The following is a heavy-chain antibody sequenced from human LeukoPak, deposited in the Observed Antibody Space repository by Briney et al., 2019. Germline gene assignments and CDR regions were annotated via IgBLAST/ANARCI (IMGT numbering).Heavy chain of an antibody. D-gene: IGHD3-22*01. CDR1: GFTFRSYG. J-gene: IGHJ4*02. CDR3: AKVPLYYYDSSGYYPRLRNYFDY. Sequence: GGSLRLSCAASGFTFRSYGMSWVRQAPGKGLEWVSAISGSGGSTYYADSVKGRFTISRDNSKNTLYLQMNSLRAEDTAVYYCAKVPLYYYDSSGYYPRLRNYFDYWGQGTLVTVSS. CDR2: ISGSGGST. V-gene: IGHV3-23*01.